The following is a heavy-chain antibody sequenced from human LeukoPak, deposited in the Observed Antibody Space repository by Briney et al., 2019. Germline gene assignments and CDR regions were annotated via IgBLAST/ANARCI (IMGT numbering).Heavy chain of an antibody. V-gene: IGHV3-48*01. CDR2: ISSNGSSV. J-gene: IGHJ6*03. CDR3: ARDGYDFWSGSIYYYFYMDV. Sequence: PGGSLRLSCAASGFTFSKYSMNWVRQAPGKGVEGVSYISSNGSSVHYADSVKWRFTFSRDNAKNSLYLQMNSLRAEDTAVYYCARDGYDFWSGSIYYYFYMDVWGKGTTVTVSS. CDR1: GFTFSKYS. D-gene: IGHD3-3*01.